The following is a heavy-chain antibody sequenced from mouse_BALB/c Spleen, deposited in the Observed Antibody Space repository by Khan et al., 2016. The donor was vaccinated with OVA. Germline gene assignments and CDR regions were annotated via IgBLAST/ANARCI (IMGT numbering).Heavy chain of an antibody. J-gene: IGHJ2*01. D-gene: IGHD1-1*01. CDR1: GYTFINYW. V-gene: IGHV1-7*01. CDR2: INPRTGYT. CDR3: AGSGLRWDFDY. Sequence: QVQLKQSGAELAKPGASVKMSCKASGYTFINYWILWVKQRPGQGLEWIGYINPRTGYTEYNQHFKDKATLTADKSSSTAYMQLSSLTSEDSAVYYCAGSGLRWDFDYWGQGTTLTVSS.